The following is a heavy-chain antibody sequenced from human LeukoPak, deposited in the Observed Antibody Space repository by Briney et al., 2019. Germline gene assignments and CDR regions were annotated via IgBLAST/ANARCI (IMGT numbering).Heavy chain of an antibody. Sequence: PSETLSLTCTVSGGSISSSYWSWIRQPPGKGLEWIGYIYYSGSTNYNPSLKSRVTISVDTSKNQFSLKLSSVTAADTAVYYCARIYYDISGYSFDYWGQGTLVTVSS. D-gene: IGHD3-22*01. CDR3: ARIYYDISGYSFDY. V-gene: IGHV4-59*08. CDR1: GGSISSSY. CDR2: IYYSGST. J-gene: IGHJ4*02.